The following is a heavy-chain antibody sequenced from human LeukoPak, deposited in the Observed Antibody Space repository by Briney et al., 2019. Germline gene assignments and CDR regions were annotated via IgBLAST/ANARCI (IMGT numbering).Heavy chain of an antibody. D-gene: IGHD6-13*01. V-gene: IGHV1-46*01. CDR3: AQEDSSSWSLDY. Sequence: ASVKVSCKASGYTFTSYYMHWVRQAPGQGLEWMGIINPSGGSTSYAQKFQGRVTMTRDMSTSTVYMELSSLRSEDTATYYCAQEDSSSWSLDYWGQGTLVTVSS. CDR1: GYTFTSYY. CDR2: INPSGGST. J-gene: IGHJ4*02.